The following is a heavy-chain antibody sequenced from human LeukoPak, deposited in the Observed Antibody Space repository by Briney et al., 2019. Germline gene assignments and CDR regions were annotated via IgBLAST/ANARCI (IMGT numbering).Heavy chain of an antibody. V-gene: IGHV3-11*01. J-gene: IGHJ4*02. CDR1: GFTFSDYY. Sequence: GGSLRLSCAASGFTFSDYYMSWIRQAPGKGLEWVSYISSSGSTIYYADSVKGRFTISRDNAKNSLYLQMNSLRAEDTAVYYCARSSSVTIPGYYFDYWGQGTLVTVSS. D-gene: IGHD2-21*01. CDR3: ARSSSVTIPGYYFDY. CDR2: ISSSGSTI.